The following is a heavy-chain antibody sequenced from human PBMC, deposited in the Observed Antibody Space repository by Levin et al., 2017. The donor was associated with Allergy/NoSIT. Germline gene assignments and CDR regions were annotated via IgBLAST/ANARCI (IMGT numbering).Heavy chain of an antibody. V-gene: IGHV4-59*08. J-gene: IGHJ4*02. CDR2: IYYRGTT. D-gene: IGHD3-9*01. CDR1: GGSMTGYY. CDR3: ARPLLYDILTSYYPV. Sequence: SETLSLTCSVSGGSMTGYYWSWIRQPPGKGLEWIGDIYYRGTTNYNPSLESRVTISVDTSKNQFSLKLTSVTAADTAVYYCARPLLYDILTSYYPVWGQGTLVTVSS.